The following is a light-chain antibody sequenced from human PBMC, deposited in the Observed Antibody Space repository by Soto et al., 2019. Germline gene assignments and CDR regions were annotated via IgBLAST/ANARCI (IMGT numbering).Light chain of an antibody. J-gene: IGKJ2*01. V-gene: IGKV3-20*01. Sequence: EIVLTQSPGTLSLSPGERATLSCRASQSVTSNYLAWYHQKPGQAPRLLVYGASSRATGIPDRFSGSGSGTDFTLTISRREPEAVAVYYCQQYGGSPPYTFGRGTKLEIK. CDR2: GAS. CDR1: QSVTSNY. CDR3: QQYGGSPPYT.